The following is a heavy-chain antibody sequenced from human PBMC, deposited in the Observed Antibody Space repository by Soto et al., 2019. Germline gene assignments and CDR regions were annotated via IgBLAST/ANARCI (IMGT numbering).Heavy chain of an antibody. CDR3: ARGVVTSALLHDMDV. CDR1: GYTFSTYT. J-gene: IGHJ6*02. D-gene: IGHD3-16*01. V-gene: IGHV1-3*01. Sequence: ASVKVSCKASGYTFSTYTMHWVRQAPGQRLEWMGWINAGNGDTKYSQKFQGRVTITGDTSASTAYMELSSLRSEDTAVYYCARGVVTSALLHDMDVWGQGTTVTVSS. CDR2: INAGNGDT.